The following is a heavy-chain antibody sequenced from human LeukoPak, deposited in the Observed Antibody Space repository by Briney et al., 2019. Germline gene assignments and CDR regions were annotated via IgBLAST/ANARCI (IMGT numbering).Heavy chain of an antibody. V-gene: IGHV3-48*04. CDR1: GFTFSSYS. CDR2: VTSSSGSV. J-gene: IGHJ4*02. Sequence: GGSLRLSCAASGFTFSSYSMNRVRQAPGKGLEWISFVTSSSGSVDYADSVKGRFTISRDNAKNSLYLQMNSLRAEDTAVYFCARGVSYFDYWGQGTLVTVSS. CDR3: ARGVSYFDY.